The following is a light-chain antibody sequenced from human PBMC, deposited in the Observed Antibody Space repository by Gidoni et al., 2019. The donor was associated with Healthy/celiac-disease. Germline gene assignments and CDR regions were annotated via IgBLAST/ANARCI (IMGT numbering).Light chain of an antibody. J-gene: IGLJ2*01. Sequence: QSAMTQPASVSGSPGEPTTISCPGTSSDVGGYNSVSWYQQHPGKAPILMIYDVSNRPSGVSNRFSGSKSGYTASLTISGLQAEDEADYYCSSYTSSSTLDVVFGGGTKLTVL. CDR3: SSYTSSSTLDVV. CDR1: SSDVGGYNS. V-gene: IGLV2-14*01. CDR2: DVS.